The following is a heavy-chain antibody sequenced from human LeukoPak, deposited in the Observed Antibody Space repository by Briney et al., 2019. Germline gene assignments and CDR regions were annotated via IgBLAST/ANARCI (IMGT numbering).Heavy chain of an antibody. CDR2: INPNSGGT. Sequence: ASVKVSCKASRYTFIDYYIHWVRQAPRQGLEWMGWINPNSGGTSYAQKFQGRVTMTRDTSISTAYMDLSSLRSDDTAVYYCARGGWVRGVITRNGLDYWGQGTLVTVSS. CDR3: ARGGWVRGVITRNGLDY. D-gene: IGHD3-10*01. CDR1: RYTFIDYY. J-gene: IGHJ4*02. V-gene: IGHV1-2*02.